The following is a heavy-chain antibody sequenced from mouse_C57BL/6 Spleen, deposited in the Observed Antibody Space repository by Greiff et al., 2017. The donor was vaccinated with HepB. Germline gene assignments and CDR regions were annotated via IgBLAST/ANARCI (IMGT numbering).Heavy chain of an antibody. D-gene: IGHD2-4*01. CDR1: GYTFTSYW. Sequence: QVQLQQSGAELVRPGSSVKLSCKASGYTFTSYWMDWVKQRPGQGLEWIGNIYPSDSETHYNQKFKDKATLTVDKSSSTAYMQLSSLTSEDSAVYYCARWGDYEYFDYWGQGTTLTVSS. CDR3: ARWGDYEYFDY. V-gene: IGHV1-61*01. J-gene: IGHJ2*01. CDR2: IYPSDSET.